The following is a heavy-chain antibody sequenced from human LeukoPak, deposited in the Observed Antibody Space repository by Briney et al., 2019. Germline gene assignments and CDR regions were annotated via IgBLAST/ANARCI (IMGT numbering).Heavy chain of an antibody. CDR1: GFTFSSYA. D-gene: IGHD6-13*01. CDR3: AKMAMEQQLVKTDAFDI. CDR2: ISGSGGST. J-gene: IGHJ3*02. Sequence: GGSLRLSCAASGFTFSSYAMSWVRQAPGKGLEWVSAISGSGGSTYYADSVKGRFTISRDNSKNTLYLQMNSLRAEDTAVYYCAKMAMEQQLVKTDAFDIWGQGTMVTVSS. V-gene: IGHV3-23*01.